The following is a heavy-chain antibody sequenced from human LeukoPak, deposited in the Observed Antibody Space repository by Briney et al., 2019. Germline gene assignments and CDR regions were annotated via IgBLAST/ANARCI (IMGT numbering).Heavy chain of an antibody. CDR3: ARTYDFWQPYYMDV. D-gene: IGHD3-3*01. CDR1: GGSISSSSYY. Sequence: SETLSLTCTVSGGSISSSSYYWGWIRQPPGKGLEWIGSIYYSGSTYYNPSLKSRVTISVDTSKNQFSLKLSSVTAADTAVYYCARTYDFWQPYYMDVWGKGTTVTVSS. V-gene: IGHV4-39*07. CDR2: IYYSGST. J-gene: IGHJ6*03.